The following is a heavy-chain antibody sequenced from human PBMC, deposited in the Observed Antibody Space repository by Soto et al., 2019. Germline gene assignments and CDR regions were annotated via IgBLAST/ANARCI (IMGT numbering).Heavy chain of an antibody. J-gene: IGHJ4*02. CDR2: ISGSGGST. CDR3: AKDMINPDDTTFFDY. CDR1: GFTFSSYA. Sequence: EMQLLESGGGLVQPGGSLRLSCAACGFTFSSYAMSWIRQAPGKGLEWVSAISGSGGSTYYADSVKGRFTISRDNSKNTLYLQMNSLRAEDTAVYYCAKDMINPDDTTFFDYWGQGTLVTVSS. D-gene: IGHD3-22*01. V-gene: IGHV3-23*01.